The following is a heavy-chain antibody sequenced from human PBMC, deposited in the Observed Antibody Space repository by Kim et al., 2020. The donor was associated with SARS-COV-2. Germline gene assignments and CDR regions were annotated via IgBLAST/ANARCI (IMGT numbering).Heavy chain of an antibody. CDR2: IWYDGSNK. Sequence: GGSLRLSCAASGFTFSSYGMHWVRQAPGKGLEWVAVIWYDGSNKYYADSVKGRFTISRDNSKNTLYLQMNSLRAEDTAVYYCAREGGYDWGNYGMDVWGQGTTVTVSS. CDR1: GFTFSSYG. CDR3: AREGGYDWGNYGMDV. D-gene: IGHD5-12*01. J-gene: IGHJ6*02. V-gene: IGHV3-33*01.